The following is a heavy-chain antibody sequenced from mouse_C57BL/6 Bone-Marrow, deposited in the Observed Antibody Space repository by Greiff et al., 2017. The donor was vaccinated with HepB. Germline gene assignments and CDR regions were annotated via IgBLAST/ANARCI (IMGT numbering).Heavy chain of an antibody. V-gene: IGHV1-81*01. Sequence: VQLQQSGAELARPGASVKLSCKASGYTFTSYGISWVKQRTGQGLEWIGEIYPRSGNTYYNEKFKGKATLTADKSSSTAYMELRSLTSEDSAVYFCAREAYYSNYFFAYWGQGTLVTVSA. CDR3: AREAYYSNYFFAY. CDR2: IYPRSGNT. J-gene: IGHJ3*01. D-gene: IGHD2-5*01. CDR1: GYTFTSYG.